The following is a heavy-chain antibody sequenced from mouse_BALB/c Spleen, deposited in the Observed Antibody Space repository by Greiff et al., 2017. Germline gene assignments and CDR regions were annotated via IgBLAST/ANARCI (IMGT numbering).Heavy chain of an antibody. J-gene: IGHJ3*01. D-gene: IGHD2-12*01. CDR2: ITPSNGGT. Sequence: QVQLQQSGAELVKPGASVKLSCKASGYTFTSYYMYWVKQRPGQGLEWIGEITPSNGGTNFNEKFKSKATLTVDKSSSTAYMQLSSLTSEDSAVYYCRTSSGIYSNDTPFAYWGQGTLVTVSA. CDR3: RTSSGIYSNDTPFAY. V-gene: IGHV1S81*02. CDR1: GYTFTSYY.